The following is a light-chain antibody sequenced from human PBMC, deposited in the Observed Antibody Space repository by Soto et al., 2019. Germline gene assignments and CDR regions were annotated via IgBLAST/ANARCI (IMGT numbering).Light chain of an antibody. CDR2: EGN. J-gene: IGLJ2*01. CDR3: SSYTSSSALI. V-gene: IGLV2-14*02. Sequence: QSALTQPASVSGSPGQSITISCTGSTSDIGSYNLVSWYQQYPGKAPKLMIYEGNKRPSGVSNRFSGSRSGNTASLTISGLQAEDEANYYCSSYTSSSALIFGGGTKL. CDR1: TSDIGSYNL.